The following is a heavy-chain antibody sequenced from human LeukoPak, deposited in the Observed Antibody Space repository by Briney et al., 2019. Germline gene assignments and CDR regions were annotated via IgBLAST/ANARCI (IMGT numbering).Heavy chain of an antibody. V-gene: IGHV4-34*01. CDR3: ARIVDPALVHQAYWYLDL. CDR2: INHSGDT. CDR1: GGSLSGYY. Sequence: SETPSLTCAVYGGSLSGYYWSWIRQAPGKGLEWIGEINHSGDTKYNPSLKSRVTISVDVSKNHFSLKLTSVTAADTAVYYCARIVDPALVHQAYWYLDLWGRGTLVTVSS. J-gene: IGHJ2*01. D-gene: IGHD5-18*01.